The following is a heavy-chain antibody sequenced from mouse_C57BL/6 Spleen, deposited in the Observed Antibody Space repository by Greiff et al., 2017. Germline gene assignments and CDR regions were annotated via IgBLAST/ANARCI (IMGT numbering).Heavy chain of an antibody. V-gene: IGHV1-42*01. CDR1: GYSFTGYY. Sequence: EVQVVESGPELVKPGASVKISCKASGYSFTGYYMNWVKQSPEKSLEWIGEINPSTGGTTYNQKFKAKATLTVDKSSSTAYMQLKSLTSEDSAVYYCAIDYGSSYGFAYWGQGTLVTVSA. D-gene: IGHD1-1*01. CDR3: AIDYGSSYGFAY. CDR2: INPSTGGT. J-gene: IGHJ3*01.